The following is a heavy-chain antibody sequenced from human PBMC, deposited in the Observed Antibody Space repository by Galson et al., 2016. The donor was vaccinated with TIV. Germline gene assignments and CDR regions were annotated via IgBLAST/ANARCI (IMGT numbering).Heavy chain of an antibody. V-gene: IGHV1-2*05. Sequence: SVKVSCKASGYTFTHYFVHWVRQAPGQGLEWMGRINPHSGGTDYAPKFQGRVTMTRDTSISIAYMDLSGLKSDDTVVYYCARDKRLRDRSGNSSPFDYWGQGALVTVSS. D-gene: IGHD6-19*01. CDR2: INPHSGGT. CDR3: ARDKRLRDRSGNSSPFDY. J-gene: IGHJ4*02. CDR1: GYTFTHYF.